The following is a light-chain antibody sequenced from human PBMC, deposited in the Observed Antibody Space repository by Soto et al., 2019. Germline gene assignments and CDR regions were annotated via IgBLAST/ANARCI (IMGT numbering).Light chain of an antibody. J-gene: IGKJ1*01. Sequence: AIRMTQCQSSSSASTGDRVTITCRASQGISSYLAWYQQKPGKAPKLLVYAASTLQYGVPSRFSGSGSGTELTLTISSLKPDDFATYYCQHYNSYSEAFGQGTKVEIK. CDR1: QGISSY. CDR3: QHYNSYSEA. V-gene: IGKV1-8*01. CDR2: AAS.